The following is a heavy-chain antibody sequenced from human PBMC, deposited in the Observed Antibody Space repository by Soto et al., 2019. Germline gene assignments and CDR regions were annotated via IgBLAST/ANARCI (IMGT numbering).Heavy chain of an antibody. CDR3: ARHGGNIAVAPRIDY. D-gene: IGHD6-19*01. Sequence: QVQLQESGPGLVKPSETLSLTCTVSGGSISSYYWSWIRQPPGKGLEWIGYIYYSGSTNYNPSLKSRVTISVDTSKNQFSLKLSSVTAADTAVYYCARHGGNIAVAPRIDYWRQGTLVTVSS. CDR2: IYYSGST. J-gene: IGHJ4*02. V-gene: IGHV4-59*08. CDR1: GGSISSYY.